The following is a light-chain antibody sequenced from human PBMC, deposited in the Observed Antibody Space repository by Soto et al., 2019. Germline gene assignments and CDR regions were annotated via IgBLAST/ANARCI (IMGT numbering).Light chain of an antibody. CDR3: QQYGRSPFT. V-gene: IGKV3-20*01. CDR1: QSVSSSY. Sequence: EIVLTQSPGTLSLSPGERATLSCRASQSVSSSYVAWYQQKPGQAPRLLIYGASSRATGIPGRFSGSGSGTDFTLTISRLEPEDFAVYDCQQYGRSPFTFGPGTKVDIK. J-gene: IGKJ3*01. CDR2: GAS.